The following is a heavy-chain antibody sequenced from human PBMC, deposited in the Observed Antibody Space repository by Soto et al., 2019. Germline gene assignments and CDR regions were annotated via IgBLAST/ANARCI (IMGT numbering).Heavy chain of an antibody. CDR3: ARSHNVYGGKRYRLWYFDL. CDR2: IYPGDSDT. D-gene: IGHD4-17*01. Sequence: EVQLVQSGAEVKKPGESLKISCKGSGYSFTSYWIGWVRQMPGKGLEWMGIIYPGDSDTRYSPSFQGQVTISADKSTSTAYLQWSSLKASDTAMYYCARSHNVYGGKRYRLWYFDLWGRGTLVTVSS. J-gene: IGHJ2*01. CDR1: GYSFTSYW. V-gene: IGHV5-51*03.